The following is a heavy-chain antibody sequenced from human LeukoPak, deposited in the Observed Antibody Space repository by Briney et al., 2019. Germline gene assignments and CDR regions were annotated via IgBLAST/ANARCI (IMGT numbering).Heavy chain of an antibody. CDR3: ARPAPTSSGWYFDY. V-gene: IGHV3-30*04. D-gene: IGHD6-19*01. J-gene: IGHJ4*02. Sequence: GRSLRLSCAASGFTFSSYAMHWVRQAPGKGLEWVAVISYDGSNKYYADSVKGRFTISRDNSKNTLYLQMNSLRAEDTAVYYCARPAPTSSGWYFDYWGQGTLVTVSS. CDR2: ISYDGSNK. CDR1: GFTFSSYA.